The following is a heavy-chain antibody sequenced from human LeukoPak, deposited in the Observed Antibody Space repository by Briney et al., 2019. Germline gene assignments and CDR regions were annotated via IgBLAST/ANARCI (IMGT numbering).Heavy chain of an antibody. CDR1: GYFISSGYY. J-gene: IGHJ4*02. CDR3: ARALPFENSSGEVDY. D-gene: IGHD3-22*01. CDR2: IYHSGNT. V-gene: IGHV4-38-2*02. Sequence: SETLSLTCTVSGYFISSGYYWGWIRQPPGKGLEWIGSIYHSGNTYYNPSLKSRVTISVDTSKNQFSLKLSSVTAADTAVYYCARALPFENSSGEVDYWGQGTLVTVSS.